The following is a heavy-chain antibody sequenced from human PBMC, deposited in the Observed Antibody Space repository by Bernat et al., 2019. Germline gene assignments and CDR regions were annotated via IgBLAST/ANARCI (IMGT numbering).Heavy chain of an antibody. CDR1: GFTFSSYA. D-gene: IGHD2-2*03. CDR3: ARDGYCSSTSCYPSLYYYYYMDV. V-gene: IGHV3-30*01. CDR2: ISYDGSNK. J-gene: IGHJ6*03. Sequence: VQLVESGGGLVKPGGSLRLSCAASGFTFSSYAMHWVRQAPGKGLEWVAVISYDGSNKYYADSVKGRFTISRDNSKNTLYLQMNSLRAEDTAVYYCARDGYCSSTSCYPSLYYYYYMDVWGKGTTVTVSS.